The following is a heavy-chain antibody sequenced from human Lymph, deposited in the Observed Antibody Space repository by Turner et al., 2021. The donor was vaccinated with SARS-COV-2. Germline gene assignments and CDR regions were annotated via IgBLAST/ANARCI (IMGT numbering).Heavy chain of an antibody. V-gene: IGHV1-18*04. CDR3: AREGYCSTTSCYRGQYYYYGMDV. Sequence: QVQLVQSGAEVKKPGASVKVSCKAPGYTFTSYGISWVRQAPGQGLEWMGWISADNGYTNYAQKLQGRVTMTTDTSTSTAYMELRSLRSDDTAVYYCAREGYCSTTSCYRGQYYYYGMDVWGQGTTVTVSS. D-gene: IGHD2-2*02. CDR1: GYTFTSYG. CDR2: ISADNGYT. J-gene: IGHJ6*02.